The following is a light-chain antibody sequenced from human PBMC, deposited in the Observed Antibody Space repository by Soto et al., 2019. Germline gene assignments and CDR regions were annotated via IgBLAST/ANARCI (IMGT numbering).Light chain of an antibody. V-gene: IGLV7-46*01. CDR2: DTN. J-gene: IGLJ2*01. CDR3: LLSYSDIRGV. Sequence: QSVVTQEPSLTVSPGGTVTLTCGSSTGDVNRGHFHYWIQQRPGQAPRTLISDTNNKHSWTPARFSGSLLGGKATLTLSPAQPEDEAEYYCLLSYSDIRGVFGGGTKLTVL. CDR1: TGDVNRGHF.